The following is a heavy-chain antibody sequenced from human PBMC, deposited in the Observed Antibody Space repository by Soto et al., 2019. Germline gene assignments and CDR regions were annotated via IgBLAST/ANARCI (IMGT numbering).Heavy chain of an antibody. J-gene: IGHJ4*02. CDR1: GDTFSNYA. Sequence: QVQLVQSGAEVKKPGSSVKVSCKASGDTFSNYAISWVRQAPGQGLEWVGGIIPIFDTRSYAQNFQGRVTITADKSTSTAYMELSSLRSDDTAVYYCVRDDGGNLDWGQGTLLTVSS. D-gene: IGHD2-15*01. V-gene: IGHV1-69*06. CDR3: VRDDGGNLD. CDR2: IIPIFDTR.